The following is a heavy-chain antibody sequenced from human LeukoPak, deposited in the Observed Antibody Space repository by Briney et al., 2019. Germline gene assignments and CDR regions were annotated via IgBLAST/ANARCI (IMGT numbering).Heavy chain of an antibody. Sequence: GGSLRLSCAASGFTFSSYAMNWVRQAPGKGLEWVSAISGSGGGTYYADSVKGRFTISRDNSKNTPYMQMNSLRAEDTAVYYCAKEGPYSNYFEYWGQGSLVTVSS. CDR2: ISGSGGGT. CDR3: AKEGPYSNYFEY. D-gene: IGHD4-11*01. CDR1: GFTFSSYA. V-gene: IGHV3-23*01. J-gene: IGHJ4*02.